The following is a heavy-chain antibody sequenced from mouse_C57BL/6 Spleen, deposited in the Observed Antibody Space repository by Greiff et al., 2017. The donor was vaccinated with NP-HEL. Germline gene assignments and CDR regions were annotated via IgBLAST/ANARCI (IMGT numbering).Heavy chain of an antibody. CDR1: GYAFTNYL. CDR3: ARSYSNNYYAMDY. Sequence: QVQLKQSGAELVRPGTSVKVSCKASGYAFTNYLIEWVKQRPGQGLEWIGVINPGSGGTNYNEKFKGKATLTADKSSSTAYMQLSSLTSEDSAVYFCARSYSNNYYAMDYWGQGTSVTVSS. J-gene: IGHJ4*01. D-gene: IGHD2-5*01. V-gene: IGHV1-54*01. CDR2: INPGSGGT.